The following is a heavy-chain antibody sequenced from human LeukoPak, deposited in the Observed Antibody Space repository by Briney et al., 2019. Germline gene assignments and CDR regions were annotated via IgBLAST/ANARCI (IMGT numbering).Heavy chain of an antibody. CDR1: GGTFSSYA. D-gene: IGHD6-19*01. CDR2: IIPIFGTA. Sequence: SVKVSCKASGGTFSSYAISWVRQAPGQGLEWMGGIIPIFGTANYAQKFQGRVTITTDESTSTAYMELSSLRSEDTAVYYCAGSAGYSSGWAQRFDCWGQGTLVTVSS. V-gene: IGHV1-69*05. CDR3: AGSAGYSSGWAQRFDC. J-gene: IGHJ4*02.